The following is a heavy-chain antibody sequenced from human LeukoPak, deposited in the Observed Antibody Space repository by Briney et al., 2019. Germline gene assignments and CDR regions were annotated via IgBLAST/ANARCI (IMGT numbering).Heavy chain of an antibody. Sequence: ASVLVSCKTSGYSFTDYYIHWVRRAPGQGGAGMGWINTKTGRTSSARKFQGRVTITRDSSITTVYMDMAWLTSDDTAIYFCARADFIDAGPYLIGPWGQGTLVTVSS. CDR2: INTKTGRT. V-gene: IGHV1-2*02. CDR3: ARADFIDAGPYLIGP. D-gene: IGHD3-3*01. CDR1: GYSFTDYY. J-gene: IGHJ5*02.